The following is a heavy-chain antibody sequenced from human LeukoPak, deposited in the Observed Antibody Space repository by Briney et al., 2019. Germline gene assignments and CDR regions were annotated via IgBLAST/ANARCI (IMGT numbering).Heavy chain of an antibody. V-gene: IGHV1-2*02. CDR1: GYTFTAYY. CDR2: IRPDSGGT. Sequence: ASVKVSCQASGYTFTAYYMHWVRQAPGQGLEWMGWIRPDSGGTNYEQKFQGRVTMTRDTSIRTAYMELSRLISDDTAVYYCARDAYGDYNWFDPWGQGTLVTVSS. J-gene: IGHJ5*02. D-gene: IGHD4-17*01. CDR3: ARDAYGDYNWFDP.